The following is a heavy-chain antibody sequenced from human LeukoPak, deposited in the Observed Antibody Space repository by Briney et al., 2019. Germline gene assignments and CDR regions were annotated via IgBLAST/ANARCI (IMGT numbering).Heavy chain of an antibody. CDR1: GFTFSSYG. D-gene: IGHD3-10*01. Sequence: QPGGSLRLSCAASGFTFSSYGMHWVRQAPGKGLEWVAFIRYDGSNKYYADSVKGRFTISRDNSKNTLYLQMNSLRAEDTAVYYCAKVLYRARWFGELLASQHPSSPAQYYFDYWGQGTLVTVSS. J-gene: IGHJ4*02. V-gene: IGHV3-30*02. CDR2: IRYDGSNK. CDR3: AKVLYRARWFGELLASQHPSSPAQYYFDY.